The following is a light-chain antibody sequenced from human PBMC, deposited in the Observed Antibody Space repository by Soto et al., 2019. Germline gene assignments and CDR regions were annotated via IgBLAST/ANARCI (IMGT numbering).Light chain of an antibody. J-gene: IGLJ2*01. CDR1: NSDIGGYNY. V-gene: IGLV2-14*01. Sequence: QSALTQPASVSGSPGQSITISCTGTNSDIGGYNYVSWYRHHPGEAPKLMIYEVNNRPSGVSNRFSGSKSGNTASLTISGLQAEDEAYYHCSSYTTGSTPVLFGGGTKLTVL. CDR3: SSYTTGSTPVL. CDR2: EVN.